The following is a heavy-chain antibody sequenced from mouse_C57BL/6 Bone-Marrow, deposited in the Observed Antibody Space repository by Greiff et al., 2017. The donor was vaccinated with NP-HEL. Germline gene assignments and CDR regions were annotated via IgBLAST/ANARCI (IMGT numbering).Heavy chain of an antibody. D-gene: IGHD1-1*01. CDR3: AKKGYYGTYVEV. CDR1: GFSLTSYG. J-gene: IGHJ1*03. V-gene: IGHV2-5*01. Sequence: VQLQQSGPGLVQPSQSLSITCTVSGFSLTSYGVHWVRQSPGKGLEWLGVICRGGSTNYNAAFMSRLSITKDNSKRQVCFKRNSLQADDTAIYDGAKKGYYGTYVEVWGTGTTVTVSA. CDR2: ICRGGST.